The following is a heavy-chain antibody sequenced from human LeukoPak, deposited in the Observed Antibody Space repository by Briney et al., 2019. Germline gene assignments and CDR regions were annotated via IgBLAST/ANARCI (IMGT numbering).Heavy chain of an antibody. CDR2: INYSGSA. D-gene: IGHD3-3*02. CDR3: AREHSGHWFDP. Sequence: SETLSLTCAVSGGSISSGDYYWRWIRQHPGKGLEWIGYINYSGSAFYNPSLKSRVTISVDTSKNQFSLKLNSVSAADTAVYYCAREHSGHWFDPWGQGTLVTVSS. CDR1: GGSISSGDYY. J-gene: IGHJ5*02. V-gene: IGHV4-31*11.